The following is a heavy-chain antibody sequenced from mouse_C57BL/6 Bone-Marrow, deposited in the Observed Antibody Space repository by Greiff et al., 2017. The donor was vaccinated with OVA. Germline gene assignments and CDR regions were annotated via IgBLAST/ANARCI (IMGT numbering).Heavy chain of an antibody. V-gene: IGHV1-22*01. CDR1: GYTFTDYN. J-gene: IGHJ2*01. Sequence: VQLKQSGPELVKPGASVKMSCKASGYTFTDYNMHWVKQSHGKSLEWIGYINPNNGGTSYNQKFKGKATLTVNKSSSTAYMELRSLTSEDSAVYYCASHSTVVGSFDYWGQGTTLTVSS. CDR3: ASHSTVVGSFDY. CDR2: INPNNGGT. D-gene: IGHD1-1*01.